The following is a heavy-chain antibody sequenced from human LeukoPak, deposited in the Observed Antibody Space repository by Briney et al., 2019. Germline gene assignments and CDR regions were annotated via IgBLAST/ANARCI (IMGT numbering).Heavy chain of an antibody. J-gene: IGHJ4*02. CDR1: GYSVNELS. V-gene: IGHV1-24*01. D-gene: IGHD3-22*01. CDR2: FNREDDAP. Sequence: ASVKVSCKVSGYSVNELSMHWVRQAPGLGLEWMGGFNREDDAPVYAQQFQGRVTMAEDTSTDTAYMELSSLRSEDTALYYCATLDSYYDTSGRPLLPDWGQGTLVTVSS. CDR3: ATLDSYYDTSGRPLLPD.